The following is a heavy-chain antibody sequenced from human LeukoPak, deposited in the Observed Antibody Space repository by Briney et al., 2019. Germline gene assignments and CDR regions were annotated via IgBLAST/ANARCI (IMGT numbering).Heavy chain of an antibody. CDR3: ARGYCGGDCPTDFDY. J-gene: IGHJ4*02. CDR2: INPNSGGT. V-gene: IGHV1-2*02. D-gene: IGHD2-21*02. Sequence: GASVKVSCKASGYTFTSYYMHWVRQAPGQGLEWMGWINPNSGGTNYAQKFQGRVTMTRDTSISTAYMELSRLRSDDTAVYYCARGYCGGDCPTDFDYWGQGTLVTVSS. CDR1: GYTFTSYY.